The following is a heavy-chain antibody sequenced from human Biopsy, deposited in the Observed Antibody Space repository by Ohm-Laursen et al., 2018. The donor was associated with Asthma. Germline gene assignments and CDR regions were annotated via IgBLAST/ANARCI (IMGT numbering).Heavy chain of an antibody. D-gene: IGHD2-2*01. J-gene: IGHJ4*02. CDR1: GGTFNTYV. CDR2: INSIFGTT. Sequence: SVKVSCKSLGGTFNTYVIGWLRQAPGQGLGWMGGINSIFGTTTYPQKFQDRVTITADDSTSTVYMELISLRSEDTAVYYCARKAGSCISRTCYSLDFWGQGTLVTVSS. CDR3: ARKAGSCISRTCYSLDF. V-gene: IGHV1-69*13.